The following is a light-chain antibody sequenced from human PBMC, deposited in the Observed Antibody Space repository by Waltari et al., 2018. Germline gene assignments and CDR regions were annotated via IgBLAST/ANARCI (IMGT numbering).Light chain of an antibody. V-gene: IGKV3-20*01. Sequence: ESVLTQSPGTLSLSPGERATLSCRASQTVPTNHLAWDHQRPGQAPRLLIYHASVRVTGSPDRFSGSGAGTDFTLTISRLEPEDFAVYYCQQYGTSPPYTFGQGTKLEIK. CDR3: QQYGTSPPYT. CDR2: HAS. J-gene: IGKJ2*01. CDR1: QTVPTNH.